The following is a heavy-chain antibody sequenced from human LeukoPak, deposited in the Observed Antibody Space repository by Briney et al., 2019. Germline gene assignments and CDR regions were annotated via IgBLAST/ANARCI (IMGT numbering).Heavy chain of an antibody. J-gene: IGHJ4*02. CDR1: GFIVNSND. V-gene: IGHV3-66*01. Sequence: GGSLRLSCTVSGFIVNSNDMNWIRQTPGKGLEWVSLIYISGITKYADSVQGRFTVSRDKSKNTLYLQMDSLRLEDTAVYYCAKRSPPYWGQGTLVTVSS. CDR2: IYISGIT. D-gene: IGHD3-10*01. CDR3: AKRSPPY.